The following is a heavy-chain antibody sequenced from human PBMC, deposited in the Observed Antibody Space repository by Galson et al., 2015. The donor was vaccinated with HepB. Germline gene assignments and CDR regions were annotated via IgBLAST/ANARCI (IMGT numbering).Heavy chain of an antibody. D-gene: IGHD3-16*01. V-gene: IGHV3-30*04. J-gene: IGHJ5*02. CDR1: GFTFSSYA. Sequence: SLRLSCAASGFTFSSYAMHWVRQAPGKGLEWVAVISYDGSNKYYADSVKGRFTISRDNSKNTLYLQMNSLRAEDTAVYYCARGGVRGGAFFNWFDPWGQGTLVTVSS. CDR3: ARGGVRGGAFFNWFDP. CDR2: ISYDGSNK.